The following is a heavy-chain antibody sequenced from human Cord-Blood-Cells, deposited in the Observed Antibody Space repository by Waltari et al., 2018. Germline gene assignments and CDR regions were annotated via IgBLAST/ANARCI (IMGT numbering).Heavy chain of an antibody. D-gene: IGHD6-13*01. CDR3: AHRLNHSIIAAAGTGAFDI. CDR2: IYWKDDK. J-gene: IGHJ3*02. V-gene: IGHV2-5*01. CDR1: GFSPSTSGVG. Sequence: HITLTESGPTLVNPTQTLTLTCTFSGFSPSTSGVGVGWTRQPPRKAIGWLALIYWKDDKRDSPTLKSKLTITKDTSKNQVVLTMTNMDPVDTSTYYCAHRLNHSIIAAAGTGAFDIWGQGTMVTVSS.